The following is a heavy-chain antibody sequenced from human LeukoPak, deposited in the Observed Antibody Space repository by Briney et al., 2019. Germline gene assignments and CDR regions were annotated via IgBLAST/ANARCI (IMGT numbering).Heavy chain of an antibody. CDR1: GFTVITNE. CDR2: LYSDGNT. D-gene: IGHD1-14*01. Sequence: GGSLRLSCAASGFTVITNEMTWVRPAPGKGLEWGSVLYSDGNTKYADSVQGRFTISRDNSKNTLYLEMNSLSPDDTAVYYCARGVEPLAANTLAYWGQGTLVTVSS. CDR3: ARGVEPLAANTLAY. J-gene: IGHJ4*02. V-gene: IGHV3-53*01.